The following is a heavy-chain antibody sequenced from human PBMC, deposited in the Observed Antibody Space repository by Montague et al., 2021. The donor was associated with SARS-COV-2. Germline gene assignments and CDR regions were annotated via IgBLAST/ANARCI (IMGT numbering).Heavy chain of an antibody. CDR2: INHSGST. CDR3: ARVRYYGSGTSLGMDV. CDR1: GGSFSGYY. V-gene: IGHV4-34*01. D-gene: IGHD3-10*01. Sequence: SETLSLTCAVYGGSFSGYYWSWIRQPPGKGLEWNGEINHSGSTNYNPSLKSRVPISVDTSKNKFSLKLSSVTAADTDVYYCARVRYYGSGTSLGMDVWGQGTTVTVSS. J-gene: IGHJ6*02.